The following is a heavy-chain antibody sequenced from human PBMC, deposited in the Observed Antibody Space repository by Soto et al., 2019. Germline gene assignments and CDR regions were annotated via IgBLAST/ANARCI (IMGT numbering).Heavy chain of an antibody. Sequence: QVQLVESGGGVVQPGRSLRLSCAASGFTFSNYGVHWVRQAPGSGLEWVALISYDGNYQYYADAVKGRFTISRDNSKNTLYQEMTSRRSEDTAVYYCAKDRRVRDGLDVWGQVTTVTVSS. D-gene: IGHD3-10*01. V-gene: IGHV3-30*18. J-gene: IGHJ6*02. CDR1: GFTFSNYG. CDR3: AKDRRVRDGLDV. CDR2: ISYDGNYQ.